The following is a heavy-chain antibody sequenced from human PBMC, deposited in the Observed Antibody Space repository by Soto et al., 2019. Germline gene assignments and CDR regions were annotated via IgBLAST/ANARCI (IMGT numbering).Heavy chain of an antibody. Sequence: PGGSLRLSCAASGLTSRSYWMHWVRQAPGKGLVWVSRINTDGSDKDYADSVKGRFTISRDNSRNTLFLQMNSLRAEDTAVYYSARDYYKYYDSSGYYRSPAYWGQGTLVTVSS. CDR3: ARDYYKYYDSSGYYRSPAY. CDR1: GLTSRSYW. J-gene: IGHJ4*02. CDR2: INTDGSDK. D-gene: IGHD3-22*01. V-gene: IGHV3-74*01.